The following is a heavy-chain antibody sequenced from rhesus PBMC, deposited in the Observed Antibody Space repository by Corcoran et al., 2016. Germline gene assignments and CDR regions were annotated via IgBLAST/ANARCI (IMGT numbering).Heavy chain of an antibody. Sequence: QVQLQESGPGLVKPSETLSLTCAVSGGSINNKYWTWIRQSPGKGLGWFGCIFGGTESTTYNPSLKSRVTTSADTSKNQFSLNLISVTAADTAVYYCAHTRDQLFYVYWGQGVLVTVSS. CDR3: AHTRDQLFYVY. J-gene: IGHJ4*01. V-gene: IGHV4-147*01. CDR2: IFGGTEST. CDR1: GGSINNKY. D-gene: IGHD1-1*01.